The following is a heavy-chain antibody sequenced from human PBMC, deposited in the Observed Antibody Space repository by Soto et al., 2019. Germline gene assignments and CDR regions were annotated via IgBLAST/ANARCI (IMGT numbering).Heavy chain of an antibody. J-gene: IGHJ6*02. CDR2: ISYSGST. CDR1: GASITSGNYY. D-gene: IGHD6-19*01. V-gene: IGHV4-39*01. CDR3: ARHKPNSSGWYYYGMDV. Sequence: QLQLQESGPGLVKPSETLSLTCTVSGASITSGNYYWGWIRQPPGRGLEWIGSISYSGSTYYNPSLTSRVTISFDTSQNQFSPKLSSVTAADTAVYYCARHKPNSSGWYYYGMDVWGQGTTVTVSS.